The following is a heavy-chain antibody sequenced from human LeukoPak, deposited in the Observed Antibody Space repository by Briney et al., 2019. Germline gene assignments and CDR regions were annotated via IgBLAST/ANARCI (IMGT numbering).Heavy chain of an antibody. Sequence: GGSLRLSCAASGFTFSSYEMNWVRQAPGKGLEWVSYISSSGSTIYYADSEKGRFTISRDNAKISLYLQMNSLRAEDTAVYYCAELGITMIGGVWGKGTTVTISS. J-gene: IGHJ6*04. V-gene: IGHV3-48*03. CDR3: AELGITMIGGV. D-gene: IGHD3-10*02. CDR2: ISSSGSTI. CDR1: GFTFSSYE.